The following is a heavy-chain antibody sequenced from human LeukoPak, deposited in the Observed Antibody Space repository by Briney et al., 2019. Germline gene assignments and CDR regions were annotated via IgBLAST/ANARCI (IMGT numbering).Heavy chain of an antibody. J-gene: IGHJ3*02. CDR3: TKQQLKLDAFDI. V-gene: IGHV3-9*01. CDR2: ISWNSGSI. D-gene: IGHD6-13*01. Sequence: GGSLRLSCAASGFTFDDYAMHWVRQAPGKGLEWVSGISWNSGSIGYADSVKGRFTISRDNAKNSLYLQMNSLRAEDTALYYCTKQQLKLDAFDIWGQGTMVTVSS. CDR1: GFTFDDYA.